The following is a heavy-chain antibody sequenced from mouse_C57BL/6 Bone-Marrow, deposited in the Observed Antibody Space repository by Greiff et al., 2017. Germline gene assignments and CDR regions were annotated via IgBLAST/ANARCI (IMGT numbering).Heavy chain of an antibody. D-gene: IGHD1-1*01. V-gene: IGHV7-3*01. CDR2: IRNKANGYTT. J-gene: IGHJ4*01. Sequence: EVMLVESGGGLVQPGGSLSLSCAASGFTFTDYYMSWVRQPPGKALEWLGFIRNKANGYTTEYSASVKGRYTISRDNSPIILYLQINALRAEDSATYYWAIYKTYYGSSRYAKDYWGQGTSVTVSS. CDR1: GFTFTDYY. CDR3: AIYKTYYGSSRYAKDY.